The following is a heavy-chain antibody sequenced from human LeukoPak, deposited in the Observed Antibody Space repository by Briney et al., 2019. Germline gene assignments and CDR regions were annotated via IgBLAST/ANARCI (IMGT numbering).Heavy chain of an antibody. CDR1: GFTFTYYA. D-gene: IGHD3-10*01. Sequence: GGSLRLSCAASGFTFTYYAMHWVRQAPGKGLEWVSVVSNDGSNQDYTDSVKGRFIISRDDSKSTVYLQMNSLRVDDTAMYYCARGPDPVVRGPRRAYLWGQGTMVTVSS. CDR2: VSNDGSNQ. J-gene: IGHJ3*01. V-gene: IGHV3-30-3*01. CDR3: ARGPDPVVRGPRRAYL.